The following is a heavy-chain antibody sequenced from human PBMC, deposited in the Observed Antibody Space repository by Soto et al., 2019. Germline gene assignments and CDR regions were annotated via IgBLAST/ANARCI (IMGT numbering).Heavy chain of an antibody. D-gene: IGHD2-21*02. Sequence: PSETLSLTCTVSGGSISSYYWSWIRQPAGKGLEWIGRIYTSGSTNYNPSLKSRVTMSVDTSKNQFSLKLSSVTAADTAVYYCARDFVVVTAIPKYYYYYGMDVWGQGTTVTVS. CDR3: ARDFVVVTAIPKYYYYYGMDV. V-gene: IGHV4-4*07. CDR2: IYTSGST. J-gene: IGHJ6*02. CDR1: GGSISSYY.